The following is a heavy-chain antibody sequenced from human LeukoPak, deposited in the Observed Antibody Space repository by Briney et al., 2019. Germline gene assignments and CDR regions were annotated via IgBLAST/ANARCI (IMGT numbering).Heavy chain of an antibody. D-gene: IGHD3-10*01. CDR2: INWNGETT. CDR1: GFSFEDNG. J-gene: IGHJ4*02. Sequence: PGGSLRLSCAASGFSFEDNGMSWVRQAPGKGLEWVSGINWNGETTGYVDSVKGRFTISRDNTKYSLYLQMNSLRAEDTALYYCATHSYYYGSGSYPHYLDYWGQGTLVTVSS. V-gene: IGHV3-20*04. CDR3: ATHSYYYGSGSYPHYLDY.